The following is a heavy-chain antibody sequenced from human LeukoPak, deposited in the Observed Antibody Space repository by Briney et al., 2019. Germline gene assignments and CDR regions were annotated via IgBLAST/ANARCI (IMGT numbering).Heavy chain of an antibody. CDR2: INHSGST. CDR3: ARLSSLANIAARGRTWLDP. Sequence: SETLSLTCAVYGGSFSGYYWSWIRQPPGKGLEWIGEINHSGSTNYNPSLKSRVTISVDTSKNQFSLKLSSVTAADTAVYYCARLSSLANIAARGRTWLDPWGQGPLVTVSS. D-gene: IGHD6-6*01. J-gene: IGHJ5*02. V-gene: IGHV4-34*01. CDR1: GGSFSGYY.